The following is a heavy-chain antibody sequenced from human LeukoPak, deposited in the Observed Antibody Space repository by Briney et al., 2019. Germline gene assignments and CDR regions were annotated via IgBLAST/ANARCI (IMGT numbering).Heavy chain of an antibody. J-gene: IGHJ4*02. CDR3: AREGYSYDFWSSEEYYFDY. Sequence: SQTLSLTCAISGDSVSSNSAAWNWIRQSPSRGLEWLGRTYYRSKWYNDYAVSVKSRITINPDTSKNQFSLQLNSVTPEATAVYYCAREGYSYDFWSSEEYYFDYWGQGTLVTVSS. D-gene: IGHD5-18*01. CDR1: GDSVSSNSAA. CDR2: TYYRSKWYN. V-gene: IGHV6-1*01.